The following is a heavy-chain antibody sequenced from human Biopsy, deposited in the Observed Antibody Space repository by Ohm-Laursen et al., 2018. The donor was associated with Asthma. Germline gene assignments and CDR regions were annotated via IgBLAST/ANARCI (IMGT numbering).Heavy chain of an antibody. CDR1: GGMFGNYA. CDR3: ARTYYDFLTGQVNDAFDI. J-gene: IGHJ3*02. CDR2: INAGNGNT. Sequence: ASVKVSCKVSGGMFGNYAIHWVRQAPGQRLEWMGWINAGNGNTKYSQKFQGRVTISRDTSASTAYMDLSSLRSEDTAVYYCARTYYDFLTGQVNDAFDIWGQGTMVTVSS. V-gene: IGHV1-3*01. D-gene: IGHD3-9*01.